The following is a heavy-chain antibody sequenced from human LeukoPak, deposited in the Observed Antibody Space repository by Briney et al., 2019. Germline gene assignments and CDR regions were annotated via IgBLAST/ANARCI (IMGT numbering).Heavy chain of an antibody. CDR1: GGSISSSSYY. J-gene: IGHJ4*02. CDR2: IYYSGST. Sequence: SSETLSLTCTVSGGSISSSSYYWGWIRQPPGKGLEWIGSIYYSGSTYYNPSLKSRVTISVDTSKNQFSLKLSSVTAADTAVYYCARHGLNYYDSSGYYFGYWGQGTLVTVSS. D-gene: IGHD3-22*01. V-gene: IGHV4-39*01. CDR3: ARHGLNYYDSSGYYFGY.